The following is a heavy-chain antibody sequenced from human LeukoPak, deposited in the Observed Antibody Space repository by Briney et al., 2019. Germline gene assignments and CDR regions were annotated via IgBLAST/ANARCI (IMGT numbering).Heavy chain of an antibody. CDR1: GGSFSGYY. Sequence: SETLSLTCAVYGGSFSGYYWSWIRQPPGKGLEWIGEINHSGSTNYNPSLKSRVTISVDTSKNQFSLKLSSVTAADTAVYYCARDGRGWLRIFDYWGQGTLVTVSS. CDR2: INHSGST. D-gene: IGHD5-12*01. J-gene: IGHJ4*02. V-gene: IGHV4-34*01. CDR3: ARDGRGWLRIFDY.